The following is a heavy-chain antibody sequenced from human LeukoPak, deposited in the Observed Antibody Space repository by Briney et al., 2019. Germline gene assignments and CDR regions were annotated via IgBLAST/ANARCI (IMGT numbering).Heavy chain of an antibody. J-gene: IGHJ4*02. V-gene: IGHV4-59*01. CDR3: ARVGSVSHLDY. Sequence: PSETLSLTCTVSGASISSDYWSWIRRPPGKALEWIGYVHHSGTANYNPSLESRVIISGDTSKNQFSLKLSSVTAADTAVYYCARVGSVSHLDYWGQGTLVTVSS. CDR1: GASISSDY. D-gene: IGHD3-10*01. CDR2: VHHSGTA.